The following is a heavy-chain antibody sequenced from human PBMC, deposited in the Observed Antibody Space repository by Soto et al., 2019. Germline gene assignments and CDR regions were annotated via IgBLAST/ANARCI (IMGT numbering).Heavy chain of an antibody. CDR3: ARDPTPPVGATHFAGY. V-gene: IGHV3-21*01. CDR1: GFTFSSYS. CDR2: ISSSSSYI. Sequence: EVQLVESGGGLVKPGGSLRLSCAASGFTFSSYSMNWVRQAPGKGLEWVSSISSSSSYIYYADSVKGRFTISRDNAKNSLYLQMNSLRAEDTAVYYCARDPTPPVGATHFAGYWGQGTLVTVSS. J-gene: IGHJ4*02. D-gene: IGHD1-26*01.